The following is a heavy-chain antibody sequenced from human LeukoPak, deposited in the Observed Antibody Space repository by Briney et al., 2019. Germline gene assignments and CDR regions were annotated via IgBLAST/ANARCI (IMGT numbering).Heavy chain of an antibody. V-gene: IGHV4-31*02. J-gene: IGHJ4*02. CDR2: IYHSGST. D-gene: IGHD5-18*01. CDR3: ARDTAMVNAHYFDY. Sequence: SETLSLTCTVSGGSISSGGYYWSWIRQHRGKGLEWIGYIYHSGSTYYNPSLKSRVTISVDTSKNQFSLKLSSVTAADTAVYYCARDTAMVNAHYFDYWGQGTLVTASS. CDR1: GGSISSGGYY.